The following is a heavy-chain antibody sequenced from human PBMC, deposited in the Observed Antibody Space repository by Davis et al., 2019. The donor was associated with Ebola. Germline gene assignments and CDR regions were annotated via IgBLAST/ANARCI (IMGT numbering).Heavy chain of an antibody. CDR1: DASISGHY. CDR2: IYYTGSA. Sequence: PGGSLRLSCTVSDASISGHYWNWFRQPPGKRLEWIGSIYYTGSAYYNSSLASRATISVDTSKNQFSLKLTSVTAADTAMYYCSERGSSVWGQGTLVTVSS. J-gene: IGHJ4*02. CDR3: SERGSSV. D-gene: IGHD3-10*01. V-gene: IGHV4-59*03.